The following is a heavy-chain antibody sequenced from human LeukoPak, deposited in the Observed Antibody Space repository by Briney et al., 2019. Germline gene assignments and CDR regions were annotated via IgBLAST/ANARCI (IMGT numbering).Heavy chain of an antibody. CDR1: GGSISSGGYY. CDR3: ARGDYDFWSGSPPRY. CDR2: IYHSGST. D-gene: IGHD3-3*01. V-gene: IGHV4-30-2*01. J-gene: IGHJ4*02. Sequence: SQTLSLTCTVFGGSISSGGYYWSWIRQPPGKGLEWIGYIYHSGSTYYNPSLKSRVTISVDRSKNQFSLKLSSVTAADTAVYYCARGDYDFWSGSPPRYWGQGTLVTVSS.